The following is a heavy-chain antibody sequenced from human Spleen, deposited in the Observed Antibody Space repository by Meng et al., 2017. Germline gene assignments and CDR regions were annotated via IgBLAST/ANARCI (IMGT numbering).Heavy chain of an antibody. CDR3: ASSGWYRGPNYFDY. V-gene: IGHV4-34*01. Sequence: QVQLQQWGAGLLKPSETLSLTCVVSGGSFSDYYWSWIRQHPGKGLEWIGYIYYSGSTYYNPSLKSLVTISVDPSKNQFSLMVSSVTAADTAVYYCASSGWYRGPNYFDYWGQGTLVTVSS. CDR1: GGSFSDYY. D-gene: IGHD6-19*01. J-gene: IGHJ4*01. CDR2: IYYSGST.